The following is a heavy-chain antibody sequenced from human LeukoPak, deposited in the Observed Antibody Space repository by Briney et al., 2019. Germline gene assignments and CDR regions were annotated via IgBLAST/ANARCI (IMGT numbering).Heavy chain of an antibody. V-gene: IGHV4-30-4*08. CDR1: GGSIRRGDYY. CDR2: IYYSGST. J-gene: IGHJ4*02. CDR3: ARDNQSKVGALDY. D-gene: IGHD1-26*01. Sequence: SETLSLTCTVSGGSIRRGDYYWSWIRQPPGKGLEWIGYIYYSGSTYYNPSLRNRVTISVDPSKNQFSRKLSSVTAADTAVYYCARDNQSKVGALDYWGQGTLVTVSS.